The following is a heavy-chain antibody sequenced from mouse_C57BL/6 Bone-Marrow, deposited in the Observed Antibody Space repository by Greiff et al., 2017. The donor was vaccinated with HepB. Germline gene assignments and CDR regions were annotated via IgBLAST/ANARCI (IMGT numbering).Heavy chain of an antibody. CDR3: ALTGTSAY. Sequence: VQLQQSVAELVRPGASVKLSCTASGFNFKNTYMHWVKQRPEQGLEWIGRIDPANGNTKYAPKFQGKATITADTSSNTAYLQLSSLTSEDTAIYYCALTGTSAYWGQGTLVTVSA. CDR2: IDPANGNT. D-gene: IGHD4-1*01. V-gene: IGHV14-3*01. CDR1: GFNFKNTY. J-gene: IGHJ3*01.